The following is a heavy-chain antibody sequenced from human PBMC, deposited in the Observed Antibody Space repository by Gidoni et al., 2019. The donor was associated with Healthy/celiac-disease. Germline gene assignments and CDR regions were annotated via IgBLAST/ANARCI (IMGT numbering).Heavy chain of an antibody. D-gene: IGHD3-3*01. CDR3: ARVIGGYDFWSGYGMDV. Sequence: QVQLVQSGAEVKKPGSSVQVSCKASGDTFSSSAISWVRQAPGQGLEGMGGIIPISGTANYAQKFQGRVTITADESTSTAYMELSSLRAEDTAVYYCARVIGGYDFWSGYGMDVWGRGTTVTVSS. CDR1: GDTFSSSA. V-gene: IGHV1-69*01. CDR2: IIPISGTA. J-gene: IGHJ6*02.